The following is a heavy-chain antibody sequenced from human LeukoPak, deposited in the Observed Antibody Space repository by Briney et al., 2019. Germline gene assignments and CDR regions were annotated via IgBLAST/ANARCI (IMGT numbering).Heavy chain of an antibody. CDR1: GGSISSYY. V-gene: IGHV4-59*08. J-gene: IGHJ4*02. CDR2: IYYSGST. CDR3: ASRPSAWGYFDY. Sequence: SETLSLTCTVSGGSISSYYWSWIRQPPGKGLEWIGYIYYSGSTNYNPSLKSRVTISVDTSKNQFSLKLSSVTAADTAVYYCASRPSAWGYFDYWGQGTLVTVSS. D-gene: IGHD1-26*01.